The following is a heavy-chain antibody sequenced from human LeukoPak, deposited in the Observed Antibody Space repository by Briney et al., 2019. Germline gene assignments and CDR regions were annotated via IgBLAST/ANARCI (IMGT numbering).Heavy chain of an antibody. Sequence: SVKVSCKASDNTFNSYTVSWVRQAPGQGLEWMGSIIPLFGTTTYAHKFQGRVTITADKSTSTAYMELNSLTSEDTAVYYCAGRVTMVSGFDPWGQGTLVAVSS. D-gene: IGHD3-10*01. V-gene: IGHV1-69*08. CDR1: DNTFNSYT. CDR3: AGRVTMVSGFDP. J-gene: IGHJ5*02. CDR2: IIPLFGTT.